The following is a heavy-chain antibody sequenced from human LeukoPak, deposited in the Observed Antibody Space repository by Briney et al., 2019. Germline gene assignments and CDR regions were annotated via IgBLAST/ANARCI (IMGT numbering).Heavy chain of an antibody. D-gene: IGHD2-2*01. V-gene: IGHV3-21*01. CDR3: ARRSICSSTSCYWGYFDY. CDR1: GFTFSSYS. J-gene: IGHJ4*02. Sequence: GGSLRLSCAASGFTFSSYSMNWVRQAPGKGLEWVSSISSSSSYIYYADSVEGRFTISRDNAKNSLYLQMNSLRAEDTAVYYCARRSICSSTSCYWGYFDYWGQGTLVTVSS. CDR2: ISSSSSYI.